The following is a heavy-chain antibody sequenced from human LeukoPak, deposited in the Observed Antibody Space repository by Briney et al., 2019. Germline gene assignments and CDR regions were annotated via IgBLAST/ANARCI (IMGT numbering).Heavy chain of an antibody. CDR3: ARGSAIDAFDI. CDR1: GFTFSSYS. CDR2: ISSSSRYI. Sequence: PGGSLRLSCAASGFTFSSYSMNWVRQAPGKGLEWVSSISSSSRYIYYADSVKGRFTISRDNAKNSLYLQMNSLRAEDTAVYYCARGSAIDAFDIWGQGTMVTVSS. D-gene: IGHD5-18*01. V-gene: IGHV3-21*01. J-gene: IGHJ3*02.